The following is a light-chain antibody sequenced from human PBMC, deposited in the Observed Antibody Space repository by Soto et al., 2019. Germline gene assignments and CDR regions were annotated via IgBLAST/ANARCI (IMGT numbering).Light chain of an antibody. CDR3: LQDYNYPHT. CDR2: AAS. J-gene: IGKJ1*01. Sequence: AIQMTQSPSSLSASVGDRVIITGRASQGIRNDLGWYQQKPGKAPRLLIYAASSLQSGVPSRFSGSGSGTDFTLTISSLQPEDFATYFCLQDYNYPHTFGQGTKVDIK. V-gene: IGKV1-6*01. CDR1: QGIRND.